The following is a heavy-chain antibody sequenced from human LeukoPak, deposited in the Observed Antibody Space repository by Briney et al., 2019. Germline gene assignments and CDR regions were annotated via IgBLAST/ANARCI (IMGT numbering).Heavy chain of an antibody. CDR3: ARQAPWIQLWPQYYYGMDV. Sequence: PSETLSLTCTVSGGSISSGGYYWSWIRQHPGKGLEWIGYIYYSGSTYYNPSLKSRVTISVDTSKNQFSLKLSSVTAADTAVYYCARQAPWIQLWPQYYYGMDVWGQGTTVTVSS. J-gene: IGHJ6*02. CDR1: GGSISSGGYY. V-gene: IGHV4-31*03. D-gene: IGHD5-18*01. CDR2: IYYSGST.